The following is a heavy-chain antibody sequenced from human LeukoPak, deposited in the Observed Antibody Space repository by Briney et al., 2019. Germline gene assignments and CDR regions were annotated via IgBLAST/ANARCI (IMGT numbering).Heavy chain of an antibody. CDR1: GFTFSSYG. D-gene: IGHD3-22*01. J-gene: IGHJ4*02. V-gene: IGHV3-33*01. CDR2: IWYDGSNK. CDR3: AREQYYYDSSGYLGPDY. Sequence: GGSLRLSCAASGFTFSSYGMHWVRQAPGKGLEWVAVIWYDGSNKYYADSVKGRFTISRDNSKNTLYLQMNSLRAEDTAVYYCAREQYYYDSSGYLGPDYWGQGTLVTVSS.